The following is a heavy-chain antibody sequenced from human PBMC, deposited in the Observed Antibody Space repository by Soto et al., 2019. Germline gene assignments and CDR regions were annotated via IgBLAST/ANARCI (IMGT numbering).Heavy chain of an antibody. CDR1: GYSFTSYW. CDR2: IDPSDSYT. Sequence: GESLKISCKGSGYSFTSYWISWVRQMPGKGLEWMGRIDPSDSYTNYSPSFQGHVTISADKSISTAYLQWSSLKASDTAMYYCARLGRYSSSWYSEYYYGMDVWGQGTTVTVSS. J-gene: IGHJ6*02. CDR3: ARLGRYSSSWYSEYYYGMDV. D-gene: IGHD6-13*01. V-gene: IGHV5-10-1*01.